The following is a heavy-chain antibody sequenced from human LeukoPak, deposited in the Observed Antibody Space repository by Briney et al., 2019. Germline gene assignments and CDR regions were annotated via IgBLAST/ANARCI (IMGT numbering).Heavy chain of an antibody. CDR2: INWNGGST. CDR3: ARSLPSHYYDSSGSRTTEYYFDY. J-gene: IGHJ4*02. V-gene: IGHV3-20*04. D-gene: IGHD3-22*01. CDR1: GFTFDDYG. Sequence: GGSLRLSCAASGFTFDDYGMSWVRQAPGKGLEWVSGINWNGGSTGYADSVKGRFTISRDNAKNSLYLQMNSLRAEDTAVYYCARSLPSHYYDSSGSRTTEYYFDYWGQGTLVTVSS.